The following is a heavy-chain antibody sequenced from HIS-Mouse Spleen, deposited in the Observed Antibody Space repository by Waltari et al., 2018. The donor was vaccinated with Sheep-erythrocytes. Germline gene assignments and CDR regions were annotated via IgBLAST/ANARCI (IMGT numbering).Heavy chain of an antibody. D-gene: IGHD7-27*01. V-gene: IGHV1-2*02. J-gene: IGHJ3*02. CDR2: INPRSGGT. CDR3: ASVTGVDAFDI. Sequence: QVQLVQSGAEVKKPGASVKVSCKASGYTFTGYYMHWVRQAPGQGPEWMGWINPRSGGTNYAQKFQGRVTRTRDTSISTAYMELGRLRSDDTAVYYCASVTGVDAFDIWGQGTMVIVSS. CDR1: GYTFTGYY.